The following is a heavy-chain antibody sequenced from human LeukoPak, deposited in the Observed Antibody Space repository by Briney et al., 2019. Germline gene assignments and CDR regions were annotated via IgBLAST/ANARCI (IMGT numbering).Heavy chain of an antibody. CDR1: GFTFNTYS. CDR2: ISSGSSTR. J-gene: IGHJ6*02. V-gene: IGHV3-48*02. Sequence: GGSLRLSCAASGFTFNTYSMNWVRQARGKGLEWVSYISSGSSTRYYADSVKGRFTISRDNAKNSLYLQMNSLRDEDTAVYYCARDNYGLDVWGQGTTVTVSS. CDR3: ARDNYGLDV.